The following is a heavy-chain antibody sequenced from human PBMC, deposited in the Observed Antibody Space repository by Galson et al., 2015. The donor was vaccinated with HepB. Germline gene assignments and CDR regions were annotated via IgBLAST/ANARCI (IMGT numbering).Heavy chain of an antibody. CDR2: ISSRTGGT. J-gene: IGHJ4*02. V-gene: IGHV3-23*01. CDR1: GFTFINYP. CDR3: VKDGDTYCGGDCFSDH. D-gene: IGHD2-21*02. Sequence: SLRLSCAASGFTFINYPMTWVRQPPGKGLEWGSTISSRTGGTYYADSVKGRFTISRDNSRDTLYLQLNNLRAEDTALYYCVKDGDTYCGGDCFSDHWGQGTLVTVSS.